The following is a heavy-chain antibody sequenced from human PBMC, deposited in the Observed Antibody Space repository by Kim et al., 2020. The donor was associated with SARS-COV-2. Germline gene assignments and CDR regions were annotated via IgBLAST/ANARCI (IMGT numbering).Heavy chain of an antibody. Sequence: ASVKVSCKASGYTFTSYYMHWVRQAPGQGLEWMGIINPSGGSTSYAQKFQGRVTMTRDTSTSTVYMELSSLRSEDTAVYYCPRDLGSTWDLFDAFDIWGQGTMVTVSS. J-gene: IGHJ3*02. D-gene: IGHD1-26*01. CDR3: PRDLGSTWDLFDAFDI. V-gene: IGHV1-46*01. CDR2: INPSGGST. CDR1: GYTFTSYY.